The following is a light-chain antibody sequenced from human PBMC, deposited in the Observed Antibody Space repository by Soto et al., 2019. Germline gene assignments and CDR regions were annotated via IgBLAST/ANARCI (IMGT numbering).Light chain of an antibody. Sequence: AIRLTQSPSSFSASAGDRVTITCRASQYIDTYLAWYQQKPGKAPKLLIYTASTLESGVPSRFSGSGSGTDFTLTISSLQSEYVATYSCQQYYSYPALTFGGETKMEN. CDR2: TAS. V-gene: IGKV1-8*01. CDR1: QYIDTY. J-gene: IGKJ4*01. CDR3: QQYYSYPALT.